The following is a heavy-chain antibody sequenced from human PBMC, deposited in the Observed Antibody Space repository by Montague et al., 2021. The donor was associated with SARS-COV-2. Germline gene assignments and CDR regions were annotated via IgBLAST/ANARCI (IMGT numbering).Heavy chain of an antibody. CDR2: ISHPGST. CDR1: TESFNGYY. CDR3: ARGVYNRVIFVISPRYYFDY. J-gene: IGHJ4*02. Sequence: SETLSLTCAVYTESFNGYYWTWIRQPPGKGLEWIGEISHPGSTKYNPPLKSRVTISLDTYRKQVSLRLISVTAADSATYYCARGVYNRVIFVISPRYYFDYWGQGSMVAVSA. V-gene: IGHV4-34*01. D-gene: IGHD1-1*01.